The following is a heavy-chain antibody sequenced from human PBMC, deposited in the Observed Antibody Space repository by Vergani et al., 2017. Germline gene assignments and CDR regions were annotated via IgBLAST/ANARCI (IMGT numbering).Heavy chain of an antibody. Sequence: QVQLVQSGAEVKKPGSSVKVSCKASGGNFSSYTISWVRQAPGQGLEWMGRIIPILGIANYAQKFQGRVTITADKSTTTAYMELSSLRSEDTAVYYCAGDSGYIYGQGSDYWGQGTLVTVSS. CDR2: IIPILGIA. CDR1: GGNFSSYT. V-gene: IGHV1-69*08. D-gene: IGHD5-18*01. CDR3: AGDSGYIYGQGSDY. J-gene: IGHJ4*02.